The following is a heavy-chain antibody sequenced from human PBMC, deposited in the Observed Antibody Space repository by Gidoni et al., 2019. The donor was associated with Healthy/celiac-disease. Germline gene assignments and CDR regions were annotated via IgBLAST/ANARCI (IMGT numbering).Heavy chain of an antibody. Sequence: QVQLQQWGAGLLKPSETLSLTCAVYGGSFSVYYWSWIRQPPGQGLEWIGEINHSGSTNYNPSLKSRVTISVDTSKNQFSLKLSSVTAADTAVYYCARTPPIAARYYYYYYGMDVWGQGTTVTVSS. D-gene: IGHD6-6*01. CDR1: GGSFSVYY. J-gene: IGHJ6*02. V-gene: IGHV4-34*01. CDR2: INHSGST. CDR3: ARTPPIAARYYYYYYGMDV.